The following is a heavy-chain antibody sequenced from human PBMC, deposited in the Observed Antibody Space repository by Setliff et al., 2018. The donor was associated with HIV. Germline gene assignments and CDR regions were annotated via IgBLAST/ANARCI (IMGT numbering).Heavy chain of an antibody. V-gene: IGHV3-72*01. CDR1: GFTLSDHY. CDR3: TRGASHYGSGIWFDP. CDR2: IRPKRKSSTT. Sequence: GGSLRLSCAASGFTLSDHYMDWVRQAPGKGPEWFGRIRPKRKSSTTEYAASVKGRFTISRDDSKNSLYLQMNSLKSEDTAVYYCTRGASHYGSGIWFDPWGQGTLVTVSS. D-gene: IGHD3-10*01. J-gene: IGHJ5*02.